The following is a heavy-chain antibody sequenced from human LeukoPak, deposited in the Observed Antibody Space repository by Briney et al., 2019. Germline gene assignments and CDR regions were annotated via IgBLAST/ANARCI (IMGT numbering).Heavy chain of an antibody. CDR2: IYYSGST. J-gene: IGHJ4*02. V-gene: IGHV4-39*07. CDR3: ARFSSGTTVPDY. D-gene: IGHD1-1*01. CDR1: GGSISSSSYY. Sequence: SETLSLTCTVSGGSISSSSYYWGWIRQPPGKGLEWIGSIYYSGSTYYNPSLKSRVTISVDTSKNQFSLKLTSVTAAETAVYYCARFSSGTTVPDYWGQGTLVAVSS.